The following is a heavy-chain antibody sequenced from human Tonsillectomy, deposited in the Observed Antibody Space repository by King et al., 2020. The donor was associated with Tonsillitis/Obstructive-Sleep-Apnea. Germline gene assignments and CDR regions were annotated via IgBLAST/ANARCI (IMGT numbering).Heavy chain of an antibody. CDR3: ARTYYYGSGSYSFDY. D-gene: IGHD3-10*01. Sequence: TFPASRPTLLPPTPTLQLTFTCTGLSLLTLAVGAVLMRHAQVKPRSVVALIAWDDDQRYSPSVKSSLTITKDTSKNQVVLTMTNMDPVDTATYYCARTYYYGSGSYSFDYWGQGTLVTVSS. V-gene: IGHV2-5*02. J-gene: IGHJ4*02. CDR2: IAWDDDQ. CDR1: GLSLLTLAVG.